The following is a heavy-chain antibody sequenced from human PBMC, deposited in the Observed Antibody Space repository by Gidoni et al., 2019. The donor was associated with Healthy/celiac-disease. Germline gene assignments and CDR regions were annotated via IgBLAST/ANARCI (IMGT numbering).Heavy chain of an antibody. CDR3: ARTITIFGVVIGWVDP. D-gene: IGHD3-3*01. CDR1: GGSISSYY. J-gene: IGHJ5*02. Sequence: GGSISSYYWSWIRQPPGKGLEWIGYIYYSGSTNYNPSLKSRVTISVDTSKNQVSLKLSSVTAADTAVYYCARTITIFGVVIGWVDPWGQGTLVTVSS. V-gene: IGHV4-59*01. CDR2: IYYSGST.